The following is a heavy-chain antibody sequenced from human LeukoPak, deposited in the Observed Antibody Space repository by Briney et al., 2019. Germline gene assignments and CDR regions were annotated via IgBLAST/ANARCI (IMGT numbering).Heavy chain of an antibody. CDR2: IYYSGST. D-gene: IGHD3-22*01. V-gene: IGHV4-59*01. CDR3: ARVSYQYYYDSSGLQRVYYFDY. Sequence: NPSETLSLTCTVSGGSISSYYWSWIRQPPGKGREWIGYIYYSGSTNYNPSLKSRVTISVDTSKNQFSLKLSSVTAADTAVYYCARVSYQYYYDSSGLQRVYYFDYWGQGTLVTVSS. J-gene: IGHJ4*02. CDR1: GGSISSYY.